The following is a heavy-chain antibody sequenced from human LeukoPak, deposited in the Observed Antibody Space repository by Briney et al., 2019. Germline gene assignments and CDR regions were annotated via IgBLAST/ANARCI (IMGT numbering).Heavy chain of an antibody. D-gene: IGHD4-23*01. CDR2: ISDSGSTF. V-gene: IGHV3-48*04. J-gene: IGHJ6*03. CDR3: ARDGNSYYYYYMDV. CDR1: GFTFSTFT. Sequence: PGGSLRLSCAASGFTFSTFTMNWVRQAPGKGLEWVSYISDSGSTFYYADSVKGRFTISRDNAKNSLYLQMNSLRAEDTAVYYCARDGNSYYYYYMDVWGKGTTVTISS.